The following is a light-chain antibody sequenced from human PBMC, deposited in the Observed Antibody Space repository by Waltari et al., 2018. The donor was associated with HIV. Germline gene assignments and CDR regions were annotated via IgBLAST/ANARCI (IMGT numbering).Light chain of an antibody. CDR1: QKLLYRSYNRNY. J-gene: IGKJ4*01. CDR3: QQYYSSPPT. Sequence: QKLLYRSYNRNYLNWYQQKPGQPPKLLIYWASTRESGVPDRFSGSGSGTDFTLTITSTQAEDVAVYYCQQYYSSPPTFGGGTKVEIK. V-gene: IGKV4-1*01. CDR2: WAS.